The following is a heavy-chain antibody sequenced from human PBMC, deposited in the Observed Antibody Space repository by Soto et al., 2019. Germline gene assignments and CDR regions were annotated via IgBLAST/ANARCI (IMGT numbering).Heavy chain of an antibody. CDR3: ASDHMGYCSSTSCYNAFDI. D-gene: IGHD2-2*02. Sequence: QVQLVESGGGLVKPGGSLRLSCAASGFTFSDYYMSWIRQAPGKGLEWVSYISSSGSTIYYADSVKGRFTISRDNAKNSLYLQRNSLRAEVTAVYYCASDHMGYCSSTSCYNAFDIWGQGTMVTVSS. CDR1: GFTFSDYY. J-gene: IGHJ3*02. CDR2: ISSSGSTI. V-gene: IGHV3-11*01.